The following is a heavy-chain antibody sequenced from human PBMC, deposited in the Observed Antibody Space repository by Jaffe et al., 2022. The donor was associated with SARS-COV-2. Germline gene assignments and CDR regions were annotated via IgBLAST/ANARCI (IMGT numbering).Heavy chain of an antibody. V-gene: IGHV3-23*04. CDR2: ISESGGGT. D-gene: IGHD6-13*01. CDR3: AKHSSSWTLYYMDV. J-gene: IGHJ6*03. CDR1: AFTFSHYA. Sequence: EVQLVESGGGLVQPGGSLRLSCAASAFTFSHYAMTWVRQAPGKGLEWVSTISESGGGTYYADSVKGRFTISRDNSKNTLYLQMNSLRAEDTAFYYCAKHSSSWTLYYMDVWGKGTTVTVS.